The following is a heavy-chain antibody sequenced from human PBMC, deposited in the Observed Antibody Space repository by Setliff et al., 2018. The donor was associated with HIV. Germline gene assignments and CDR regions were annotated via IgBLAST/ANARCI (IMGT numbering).Heavy chain of an antibody. CDR3: AKDLSVRGSAFKGASAI. V-gene: IGHV3-23*01. CDR2: SISGGFA. D-gene: IGHD6-19*01. CDR1: GFSLSNSD. Sequence: PGGSLRLSCAASGFSLSNSDVNWVRQAPGKGLEWVSSISGGFAYFADSVRGRFRLTKDESKEILYLEMDRLRADDTALYYCAKDLSVRGSAFKGASAIWGQGTMVTVSS. J-gene: IGHJ3*02.